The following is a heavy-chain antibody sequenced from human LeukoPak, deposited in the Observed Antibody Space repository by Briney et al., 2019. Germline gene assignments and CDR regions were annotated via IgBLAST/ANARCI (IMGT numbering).Heavy chain of an antibody. V-gene: IGHV4-4*02. CDR2: IYQGGRT. CDR1: GDSMNSSNW. CDR3: ARGDASGYPDY. D-gene: IGHD3-22*01. J-gene: IGHJ4*02. Sequence: SETLSLTCAVSGDSMNSSNWWSWVRQSPGKGLEWIGEIYQGGRTNYKSSLKSRVSISVDKSRNQLSLKLTSVTAADTAVYYYARGDASGYPDYWGQGTLVTVSS.